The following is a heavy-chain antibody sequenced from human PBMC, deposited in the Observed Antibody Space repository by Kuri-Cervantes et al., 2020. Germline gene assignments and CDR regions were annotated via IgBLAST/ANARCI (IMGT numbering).Heavy chain of an antibody. V-gene: IGHV1-46*01. CDR2: INPSGGST. CDR3: ARAKEEQWLVPKRRSGMDV. CDR1: GYTFTSYY. J-gene: IGHJ6*02. Sequence: ASVKVSCKASGYTFTSYYMHWVRQAPGQGLEWMGIINPSGGSTSYAQKFQGRVTMTRDTSTSTVYMELSSLRSEDTAVYYCARAKEEQWLVPKRRSGMDVWGQGTTVTVSS. D-gene: IGHD6-19*01.